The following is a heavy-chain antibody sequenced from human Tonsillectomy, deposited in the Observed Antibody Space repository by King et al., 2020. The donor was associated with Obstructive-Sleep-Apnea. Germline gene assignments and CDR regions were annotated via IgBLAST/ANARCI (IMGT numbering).Heavy chain of an antibody. J-gene: IGHJ4*02. D-gene: IGHD5-18*01. Sequence: VQLVESGGGLVQPGGSLRLPCAASGFTISSYWMHWVRQAPGKGLVWVSRINSDGSSATYADSVKGRFTISRDIAKNTLFLQMNSLRAEDTAMYYCARGGYLGFDYWGQGTLVTVSS. CDR1: GFTISSYW. CDR3: ARGGYLGFDY. CDR2: INSDGSSA. V-gene: IGHV3-74*01.